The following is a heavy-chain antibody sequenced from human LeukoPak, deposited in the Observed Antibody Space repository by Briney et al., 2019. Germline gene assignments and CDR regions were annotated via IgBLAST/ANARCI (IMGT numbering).Heavy chain of an antibody. V-gene: IGHV3-7*04. Sequence: GGSLRLSCAASEFTFSSYWMSWVRQAPGKGLEWVANIKQDGSEKFYVDSVKGRFTISRDNAKNSLYLQMNSLRAEDTAVYYCARGRSGWYEDFWGQGTLVTVSS. CDR3: ARGRSGWYEDF. CDR1: EFTFSSYW. J-gene: IGHJ4*02. D-gene: IGHD6-19*01. CDR2: IKQDGSEK.